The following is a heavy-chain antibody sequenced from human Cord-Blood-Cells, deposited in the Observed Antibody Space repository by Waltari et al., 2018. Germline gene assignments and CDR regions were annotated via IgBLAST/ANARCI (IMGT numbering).Heavy chain of an antibody. J-gene: IGHJ3*02. CDR3: ARKDTAMVFSAFDI. V-gene: IGHV4-34*01. D-gene: IGHD5-18*01. Sequence: QVQLQQWGAGLLKPSETLSLTCAVYGGSFSGYYWSWIRQPPGKGLEWIGEMNHSVSTNYNPSLKSRVTISVDTSKNQFSLKLSSVTAADTAVYYCARKDTAMVFSAFDIWGQGTMVTVSS. CDR1: GGSFSGYY. CDR2: MNHSVST.